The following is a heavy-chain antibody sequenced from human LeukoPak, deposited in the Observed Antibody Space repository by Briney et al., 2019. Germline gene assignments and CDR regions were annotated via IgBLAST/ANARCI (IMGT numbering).Heavy chain of an antibody. CDR2: ISGSGGST. V-gene: IGHV3-23*01. CDR3: AKDISSSSWYLASMDV. J-gene: IGHJ6*04. D-gene: IGHD6-13*01. CDR1: GFTFSSYA. Sequence: GGSLRLSCAASGFTFSSYAMSWVRQAPGKALEWVSAISGSGGSTYYADSVKGRFTISRDNSKNTLYLQMNSLRAEDTAVYYCAKDISSSSWYLASMDVWGKGTTVTVSS.